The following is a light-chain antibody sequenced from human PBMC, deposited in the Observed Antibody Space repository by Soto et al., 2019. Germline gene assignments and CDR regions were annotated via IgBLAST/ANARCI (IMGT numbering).Light chain of an antibody. CDR1: QSISDS. J-gene: IGKJ1*01. CDR2: EAS. Sequence: DIQMTQSPSTLSASVGDRVTITCRASQSISDSLAWYQQKPGKAPKLLSYEASSLRRGVPSRFSGSRSGTEYTLTISSLQPDDFATYYCQQYNGYWTFGQGTKVEIK. CDR3: QQYNGYWT. V-gene: IGKV1-5*03.